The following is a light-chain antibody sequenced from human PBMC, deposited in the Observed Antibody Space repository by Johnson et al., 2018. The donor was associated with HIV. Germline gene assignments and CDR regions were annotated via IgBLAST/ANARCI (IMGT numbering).Light chain of an antibody. J-gene: IGLJ1*01. V-gene: IGLV1-51*02. CDR2: ANN. Sequence: QSVLTQPPSVSAAPGQKVTIACSGSSSNIGNNYVSWYQQLPGTAPTLLIYANNRRPSGIPDRFSGSKSGTSATLGITGLQTGDEADYYCGTWDSSLSAGGVFGTGTKVTVL. CDR1: SSNIGNNY. CDR3: GTWDSSLSAGGV.